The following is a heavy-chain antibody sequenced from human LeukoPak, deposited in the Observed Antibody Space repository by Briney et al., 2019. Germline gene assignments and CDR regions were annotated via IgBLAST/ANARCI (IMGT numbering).Heavy chain of an antibody. D-gene: IGHD3-16*01. CDR3: ARDGGTGYFDY. CDR1: GGSISSYY. J-gene: IGHJ4*02. V-gene: IGHV4-4*07. CDR2: IYSSGST. Sequence: SETLSLPCTVSGGSISSYYWSWIRQPAGKGLEWIGRIYSSGSTNYNPSLKSRVTISVDASKNQFSLNLSSVTAADTAVYSCARDGGTGYFDYWGQGTLVTVSS.